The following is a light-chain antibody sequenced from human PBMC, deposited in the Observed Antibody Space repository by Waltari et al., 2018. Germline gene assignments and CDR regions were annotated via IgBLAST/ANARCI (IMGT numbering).Light chain of an antibody. V-gene: IGLV2-14*03. J-gene: IGLJ3*02. CDR3: CSYAGRSTWV. Sequence: QSALTPPASVSGSPGQSITISCTGASTDVGDYNYVSWYQQIPGKAPKGIIYDVTKRPSGASNRFSGSTSVNSASLSISGLQAEDEAHYYCCSYAGRSTWVFGGGTKVTVL. CDR1: STDVGDYNY. CDR2: DVT.